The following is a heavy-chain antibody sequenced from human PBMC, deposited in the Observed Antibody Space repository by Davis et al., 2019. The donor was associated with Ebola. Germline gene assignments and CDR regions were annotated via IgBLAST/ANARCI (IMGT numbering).Heavy chain of an antibody. CDR1: GGSISSYY. CDR2: IYYSGST. Sequence: SETLSLTCTVPGGSISSYYWSWIRQPPGKGLEWIGYIYYSGSTNYNPSLKSRVTISVDTSKNQFSLKLSSVTAADTAVYYCASFGYSYGSIDYWGQGTLVTVSS. V-gene: IGHV4-59*01. D-gene: IGHD5-18*01. J-gene: IGHJ4*02. CDR3: ASFGYSYGSIDY.